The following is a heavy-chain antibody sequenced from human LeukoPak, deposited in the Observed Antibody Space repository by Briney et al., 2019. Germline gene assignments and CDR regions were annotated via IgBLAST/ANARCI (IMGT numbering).Heavy chain of an antibody. CDR2: ISAYNGNT. Sequence: ASVKVSCKASGYTFTSYGISWVRQAPGQGLEWMGWISAYNGNTNYAQKLQGRVTMTTDTSTSTAYMELRSLRSDDTAVYYCARDLTYQYYYGSGSSRPTNDYWGQGTLVTVSS. V-gene: IGHV1-18*01. CDR1: GYTFTSYG. D-gene: IGHD3-10*01. J-gene: IGHJ4*02. CDR3: ARDLTYQYYYGSGSSRPTNDY.